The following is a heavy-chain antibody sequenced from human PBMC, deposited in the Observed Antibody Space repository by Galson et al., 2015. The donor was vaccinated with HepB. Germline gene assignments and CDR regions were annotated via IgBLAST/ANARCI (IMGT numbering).Heavy chain of an antibody. D-gene: IGHD4-11*01. CDR2: MNPNSGNT. Sequence: SVKVSCKASGYTFTSYDINWVRQATGQGLEWMGWMNPNSGNTGYAQKFQGRVTMTRNTSVSTAYMELSSLRSEDTAVYYCARGRYGYSTVTRGSDYYYYGMDVWGQGTTVTVSS. V-gene: IGHV1-8*01. J-gene: IGHJ6*02. CDR3: ARGRYGYSTVTRGSDYYYYGMDV. CDR1: GYTFTSYD.